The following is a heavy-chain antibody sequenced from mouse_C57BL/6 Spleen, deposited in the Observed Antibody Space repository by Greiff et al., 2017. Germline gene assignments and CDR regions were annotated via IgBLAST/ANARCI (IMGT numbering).Heavy chain of an antibody. D-gene: IGHD2-1*01. CDR3: ARLNGNYFDY. CDR1: GYAFSSSW. J-gene: IGHJ2*01. CDR2: IYPGDGDT. Sequence: QVQLQQSGPELVKPGASVKISCKASGYAFSSSWMNWVKQRPGKGLEWIGRIYPGDGDTNYNGKFKGKATLTADKSSSTAYMQLSSLTSEDSAVYFCARLNGNYFDYWGQGTTLTVSS. V-gene: IGHV1-82*01.